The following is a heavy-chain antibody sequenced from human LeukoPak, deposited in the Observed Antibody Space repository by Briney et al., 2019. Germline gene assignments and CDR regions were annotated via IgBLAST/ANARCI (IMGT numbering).Heavy chain of an antibody. V-gene: IGHV3-30*04. CDR2: ISYDGSNQ. CDR3: ARGDYYDSSAYYYGSFDY. D-gene: IGHD3-22*01. J-gene: IGHJ4*02. Sequence: HPGRSLRLSCAASGFPFSSYAMHWVRQAPGKGLEWVAVISYDGSNQYYADSVKGRFTVSRDNSKTTLYLQMNSLKAEDTAEHYCARGDYYDSSAYYYGSFDYWGQGTLVTVSS. CDR1: GFPFSSYA.